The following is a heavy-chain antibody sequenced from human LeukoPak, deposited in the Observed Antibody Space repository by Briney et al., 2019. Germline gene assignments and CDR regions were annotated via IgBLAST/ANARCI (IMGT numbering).Heavy chain of an antibody. D-gene: IGHD5-18*01. CDR1: GFTFDDYG. CDR2: INWNGGST. Sequence: GGSLRLSCAASGFTFDDYGMSWVRHAPGKGLEWVSDINWNGGSTGYADSVKGRFTISRDNAKNSLYLQMNSLRAEGTALYYCARGGGDVDTAIPPYFDYWGQGTLVTVSS. V-gene: IGHV3-20*04. CDR3: ARGGGDVDTAIPPYFDY. J-gene: IGHJ4*02.